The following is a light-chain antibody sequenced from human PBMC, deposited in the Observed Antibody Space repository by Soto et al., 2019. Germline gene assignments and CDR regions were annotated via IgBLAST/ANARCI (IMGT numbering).Light chain of an antibody. CDR3: QQRSNWPLT. CDR1: QSISSY. CDR2: DAS. V-gene: IGKV3-11*01. J-gene: IGKJ4*01. Sequence: EIVLTQSPATLSLSPGERVTLSCRASQSISSYLAWYQQKPGQAPRLLIYDASNRATGIPARFSGSGSGTDFTLTISSLEPEDFAVYYCQQRSNWPLTSGGGTKVDIK.